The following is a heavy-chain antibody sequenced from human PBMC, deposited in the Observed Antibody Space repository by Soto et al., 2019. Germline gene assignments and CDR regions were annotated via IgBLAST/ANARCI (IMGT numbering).Heavy chain of an antibody. D-gene: IGHD3-3*01. V-gene: IGHV3-30-3*01. Sequence: QVQLVESGGGVVQPGRSLRLSCAASGFTFSSYAMHWVRQAPGKGLEWVAVISYDGSNKYYADSVKGRFTISRDNSKNTLYLQMNSVRAEDTAVYYCARPYYDFWSGYPPGDYYYGMDVWGQGTTATVSS. CDR3: ARPYYDFWSGYPPGDYYYGMDV. CDR1: GFTFSSYA. J-gene: IGHJ6*02. CDR2: ISYDGSNK.